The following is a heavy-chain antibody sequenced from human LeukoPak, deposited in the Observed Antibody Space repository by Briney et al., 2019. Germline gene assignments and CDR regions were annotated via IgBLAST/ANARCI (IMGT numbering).Heavy chain of an antibody. D-gene: IGHD6-13*01. CDR2: VYHTGTT. V-gene: IGHV4-61*05. Sequence: TSETLSLTCTVSGGLISRIEYYWSWIRQSPVKGLEWLGHVYHTGTTVYSPRLNNRLTVSVDSSRNQFSLKLSSVTAADTAVYYCATTAAAGTRLAWFDPWGQGTLVTVSS. CDR1: GGLISRIEYY. J-gene: IGHJ5*02. CDR3: ATTAAAGTRLAWFDP.